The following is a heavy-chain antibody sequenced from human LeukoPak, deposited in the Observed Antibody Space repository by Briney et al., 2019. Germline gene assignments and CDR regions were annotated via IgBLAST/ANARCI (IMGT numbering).Heavy chain of an antibody. D-gene: IGHD4-17*01. V-gene: IGHV3-23*01. CDR2: ISGGGTST. CDR3: AKVDYGDYRKFDF. CDR1: GFGFGQYE. J-gene: IGHJ4*02. Sequence: GGSLRLSSAASGFGFGQYEMNWVRQAPGKGLEWVSLISGGGTSTYYADSVKGRFTISRDNSKNTLYLQMNSLRAEDTAVYYCAKVDYGDYRKFDFWGQGTLVTVSS.